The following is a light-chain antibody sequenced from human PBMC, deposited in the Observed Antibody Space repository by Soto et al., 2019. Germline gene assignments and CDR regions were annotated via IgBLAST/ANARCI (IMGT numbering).Light chain of an antibody. J-gene: IGLJ1*01. CDR2: ANS. CDR3: QSYDSSLSGDFV. Sequence: QSVLTQPPSVSGAPGQRVTISCTGTISNIGAGFDVHWYQQLPGAVPKLLIFANSDRPSGVPGRFSGSKSGTSASLVITGLQADDEAVYYCQSYDSSLSGDFVFGTGTKLTGL. CDR1: ISNIGAGFD. V-gene: IGLV1-40*01.